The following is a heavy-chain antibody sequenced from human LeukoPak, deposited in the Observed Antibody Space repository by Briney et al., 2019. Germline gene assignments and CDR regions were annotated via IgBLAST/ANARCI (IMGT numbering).Heavy chain of an antibody. CDR2: ISSSSSYI. Sequence: GGSLRLSCAASGFTFSSYSMNWVRQAPGKGLEWVSSISSSSSYIYYADPVKGRFTISRDNAKNSLYLQMNGLRAEDTAVYYCAREELGSGSYYFDYWGQGTLVTVSS. CDR1: GFTFSSYS. D-gene: IGHD1-26*01. CDR3: AREELGSGSYYFDY. V-gene: IGHV3-21*01. J-gene: IGHJ4*02.